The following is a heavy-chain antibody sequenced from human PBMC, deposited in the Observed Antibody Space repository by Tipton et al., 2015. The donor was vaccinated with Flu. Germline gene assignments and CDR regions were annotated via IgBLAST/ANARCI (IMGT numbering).Heavy chain of an antibody. D-gene: IGHD5-12*01. Sequence: SLRLSCAASGFTFRNAWMTWVRQAPGKGLEWVGRVKSRKDGETTDYAAAVTDRFTISRDDSKDTVTLQMNSLKIEDTAVYYCTAGYGTSDCDFWGQGTLVTVSS. CDR2: VKSRKDGETT. J-gene: IGHJ4*02. V-gene: IGHV3-15*05. CDR3: TAGYGTSDCDF. CDR1: GFTFRNAW.